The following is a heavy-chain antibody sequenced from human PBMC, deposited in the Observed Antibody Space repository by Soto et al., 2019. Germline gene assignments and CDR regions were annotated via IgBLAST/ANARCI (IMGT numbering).Heavy chain of an antibody. J-gene: IGHJ5*02. CDR2: ISAYNGNT. V-gene: IGHV1-18*04. CDR3: ARNRQQLVLKNWFDP. CDR1: GYTFTSYG. D-gene: IGHD6-6*01. Sequence: QVQLVQSGAEVKKPGASVKVYCKASGYTFTSYGISWVRQAPGQGLEWMGWISAYNGNTNYAQKLQGRVTMTTDTSTSTAYMELRSLRSDDTAVYYCARNRQQLVLKNWFDPWGQGTLVTVSS.